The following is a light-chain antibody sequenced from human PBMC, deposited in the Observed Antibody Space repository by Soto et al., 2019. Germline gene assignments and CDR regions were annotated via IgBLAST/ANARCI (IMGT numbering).Light chain of an antibody. CDR2: GAS. CDR1: QSVSGN. V-gene: IGKV3-15*01. J-gene: IGKJ4*01. CDR3: QHYNNWPPLT. Sequence: EIVMTQSPATLSVSPGERATLSCRASQSVSGNLAWYQQRPGQAPRLLYYGASTRATGIPARFSGSGSGTEFTLSISRLRFEDFAVYYCQHYNNWPPLTFGGGTKVEIK.